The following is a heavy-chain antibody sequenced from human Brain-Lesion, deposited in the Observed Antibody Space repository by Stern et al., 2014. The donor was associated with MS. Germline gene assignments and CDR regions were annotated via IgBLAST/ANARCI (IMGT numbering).Heavy chain of an antibody. Sequence: VQLVQSGAEVKKPGASVKVSCKASGYTFSSYGIPWVRQASGHGLAWMGWMNPYSGNTGYAQKFKGRVSMTSDPSISTVYMELTSLTSDDTAVYFCARAVRNQLLSEYWGQGTLVTVSS. J-gene: IGHJ4*02. CDR3: ARAVRNQLLSEY. CDR1: GYTFSSYG. V-gene: IGHV1-8*01. CDR2: MNPYSGNT. D-gene: IGHD2-2*01.